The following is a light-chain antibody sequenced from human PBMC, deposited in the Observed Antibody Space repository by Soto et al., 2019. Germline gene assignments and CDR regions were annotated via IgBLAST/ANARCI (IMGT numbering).Light chain of an antibody. V-gene: IGKV3-11*01. CDR3: QQRSNWPQLT. CDR2: DAS. CDR1: QSVSSY. Sequence: PGARVNLSCRASQSVSSYLAWYQQKPDQAPRLLIYDASSRATGVPARFSGSGSGTDFTLTISSLEPEDFAVYYCQQRSNWPQLTFGGGTKVEIK. J-gene: IGKJ4*01.